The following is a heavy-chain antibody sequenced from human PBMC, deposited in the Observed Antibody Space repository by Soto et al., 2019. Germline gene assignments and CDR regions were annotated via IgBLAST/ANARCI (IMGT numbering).Heavy chain of an antibody. J-gene: IGHJ4*02. CDR3: ARSGVATIPFDY. CDR1: GGTFSSYT. V-gene: IGHV1-69*02. CDR2: IIPILGIA. D-gene: IGHD5-12*01. Sequence: QVQLVQSGAEVKKPGSSVKVSCKASGGTFSSYTISWVRQAPGQGLEWMGRIIPILGIANYAQKFQGRVTITADKSTSTAYMALSSLRSEDTAVYYCARSGVATIPFDYWGQGTLVTVSS.